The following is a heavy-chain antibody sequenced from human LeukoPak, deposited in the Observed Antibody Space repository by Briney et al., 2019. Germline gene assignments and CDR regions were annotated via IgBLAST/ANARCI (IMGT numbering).Heavy chain of an antibody. D-gene: IGHD3-22*01. CDR2: INQDGSRT. CDR3: AKWGSSGYIDY. V-gene: IGHV3-74*01. Sequence: GGSLRLSCAASGFTFSSFWMHWVRQAPGKGLVWVSHINQDGSRTTYADSVKGRFAISRDNAKNTLYLQMNSLRAEDTAVYYCAKWGSSGYIDYWGQGTLVTVSS. J-gene: IGHJ4*02. CDR1: GFTFSSFW.